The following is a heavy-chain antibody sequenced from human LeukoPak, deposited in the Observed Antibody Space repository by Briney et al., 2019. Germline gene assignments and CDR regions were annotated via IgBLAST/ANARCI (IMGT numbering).Heavy chain of an antibody. CDR3: ARGGVVVGDTSYYYGMDV. V-gene: IGHV3-33*01. CDR2: VYYDVSYH. J-gene: IGHJ6*02. CDR1: GLSFSRYG. Sequence: GGSLRLSCSATGLSFSRYGMHSVRQAPGEGLGWVAVVYYDVSYHYYAHSVKGRFTVSRDNSRSTLFLQMNSLRAEDTAVYYCARGGVVVGDTSYYYGMDVWGQGATVTVSS. D-gene: IGHD2-2*01.